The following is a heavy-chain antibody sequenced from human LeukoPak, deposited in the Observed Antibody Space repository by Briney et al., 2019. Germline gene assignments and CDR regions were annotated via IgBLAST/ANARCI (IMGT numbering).Heavy chain of an antibody. Sequence: GGSLRLSCAASGLTFSSYSMNWVRQAPGKGLEWVSSISSSSSYIYYADSVKGRFTISRDNAKNSLYLQMNSLRAEDTAVYYCARVSGIAAFFYGMDVWGQGTTVTVSS. V-gene: IGHV3-21*01. D-gene: IGHD6-13*01. J-gene: IGHJ6*02. CDR3: ARVSGIAAFFYGMDV. CDR2: ISSSSSYI. CDR1: GLTFSSYS.